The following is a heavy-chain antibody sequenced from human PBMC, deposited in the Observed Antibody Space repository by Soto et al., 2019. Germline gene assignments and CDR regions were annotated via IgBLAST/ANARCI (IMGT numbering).Heavy chain of an antibody. Sequence: GASVKVSCKASGYTFTSYCISRVRQAPGQGLEWMAWISAYSGNTNYAQKLQGRVTMTTDTSTSTAYMELRSQKSDDPDVYYCARDREHDYDFWSGYYPAFDIWGQGTMVTVSS. CDR1: GYTFTSYC. CDR2: ISAYSGNT. D-gene: IGHD3-3*01. V-gene: IGHV1-18*04. CDR3: ARDREHDYDFWSGYYPAFDI. J-gene: IGHJ3*02.